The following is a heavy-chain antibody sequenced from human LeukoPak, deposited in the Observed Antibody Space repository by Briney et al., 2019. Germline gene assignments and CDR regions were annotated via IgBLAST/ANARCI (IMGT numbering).Heavy chain of an antibody. CDR1: GGTFSSYA. J-gene: IGHJ6*03. V-gene: IGHV1-69*13. Sequence: SVKVSCKPSGGTFSSYAISWVRQAPGQGLEWMGGIIPIFGTANYAQKFQGRVTITADESTSTAYMELSSLRSEDTAVYYCARGSVRRFLDYMDVWGKGTTVTVSS. D-gene: IGHD3-3*01. CDR2: IIPIFGTA. CDR3: ARGSVRRFLDYMDV.